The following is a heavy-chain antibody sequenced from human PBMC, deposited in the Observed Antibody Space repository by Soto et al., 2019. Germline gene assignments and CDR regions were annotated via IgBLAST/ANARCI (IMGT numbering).Heavy chain of an antibody. V-gene: IGHV5-51*01. J-gene: IGHJ4*02. D-gene: IGHD3-22*01. Sequence: GESLKISCKGSGYSSFSHWIGWVRQMPGKGLEWVGIIYPADSETRYSPSFQGQVTISVDKSINTAYLQWSSLKASDTAMYYCARRPWLSGYYDYWGQGTLVTVS. CDR1: GYSSFSHW. CDR2: IYPADSET. CDR3: ARRPWLSGYYDY.